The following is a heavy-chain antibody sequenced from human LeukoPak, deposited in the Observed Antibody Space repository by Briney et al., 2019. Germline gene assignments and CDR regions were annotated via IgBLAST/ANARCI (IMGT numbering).Heavy chain of an antibody. CDR2: IIPIFGTA. J-gene: IGHJ5*02. CDR1: GGTFSSYA. V-gene: IGHV1-69*05. CDR3: ARERVYDIVVVVADTTLFDP. D-gene: IGHD2-15*01. Sequence: SVKVSCKASGGTFSSYAISWVRHAPGQGLEWMGRIIPIFGTANYAQKFQGRVTITTDESTSTAYMELSSLRSEDTAVYYCARERVYDIVVVVADTTLFDPWGQGTLVTVSS.